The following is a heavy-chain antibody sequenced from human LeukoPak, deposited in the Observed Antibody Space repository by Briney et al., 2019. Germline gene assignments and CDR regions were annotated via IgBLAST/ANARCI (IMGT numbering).Heavy chain of an antibody. CDR1: GGSFSGYY. CDR3: ARGLRSLGY. CDR2: INHSGST. V-gene: IGHV4-34*01. Sequence: PSETLSLTCAVCGGSFSGYYWRWLGQPPGKGLVWVGEINHSGSTNYKPSLKSRVTISVDTSKNQFSLKLSSVTAADTAVYYWARGLRSLGYWGQGTLVTVSS. J-gene: IGHJ4*02.